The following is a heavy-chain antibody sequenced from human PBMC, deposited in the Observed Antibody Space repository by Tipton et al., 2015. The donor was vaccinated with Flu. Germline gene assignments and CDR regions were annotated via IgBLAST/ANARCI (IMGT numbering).Heavy chain of an antibody. J-gene: IGHJ4*02. CDR3: AKGTGTTFPFDY. CDR2: ISGSGGST. V-gene: IGHV3-23*01. Sequence: AASGFTFSSYAMTWVRQAPGKGLEWASGISGSGGSTYYADSVKGRFTISRDNSRNTVYLQMNSLRAEDTAVYYCAKGTGTTFPFDYWGQGTLVTVSS. CDR1: GFTFSSYA. D-gene: IGHD1-1*01.